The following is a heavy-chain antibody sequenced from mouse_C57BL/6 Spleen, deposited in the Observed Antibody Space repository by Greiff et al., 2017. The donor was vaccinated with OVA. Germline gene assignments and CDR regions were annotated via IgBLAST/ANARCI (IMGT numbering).Heavy chain of an antibody. Sequence: EVKLEESGGGLVKPGGSLKLSCAASGFTFSSYAMSWVRQTPAKRLEWVATISDGGSYTDYPDNVKGRFTISRDNAKNNLYLQMSHLKSEDTAMYYCAREGDYYAMDDWGQGTSVTVSS. CDR2: ISDGGSYT. CDR1: GFTFSSYA. CDR3: AREGDYYAMDD. J-gene: IGHJ4*01. V-gene: IGHV5-4*01.